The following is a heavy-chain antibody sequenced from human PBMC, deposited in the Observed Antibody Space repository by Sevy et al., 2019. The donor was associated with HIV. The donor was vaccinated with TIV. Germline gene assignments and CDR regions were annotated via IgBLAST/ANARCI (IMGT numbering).Heavy chain of an antibody. CDR1: GFTFDDYA. V-gene: IGHV3-9*01. D-gene: IGHD6-19*01. J-gene: IGHJ4*02. CDR3: AKQAVAGTGGLDY. CDR2: ISWNSGSI. Sequence: GGSLRLSCAASGFTFDDYAMHWVRQAPGKGLEWVSGISWNSGSIGYADSVKGRFTISRDNAKNPLDLQMNSLRAEDTALYYCAKQAVAGTGGLDYWGQGTLVTVSS.